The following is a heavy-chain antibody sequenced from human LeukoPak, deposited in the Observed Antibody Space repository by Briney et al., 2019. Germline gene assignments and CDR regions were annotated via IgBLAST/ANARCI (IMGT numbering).Heavy chain of an antibody. D-gene: IGHD3-10*01. Sequence: SETLSLTCTVSGYSISSGYYWGWIRQPPGKGLEWIGSIYHSGSTYYNPSLKSRVTISVDTSKNQFSLRLSSVTAADTAVYYCARVEEGYGSGRRENYYYYYMDVWGKGTTVTISS. CDR1: GYSISSGYY. CDR3: ARVEEGYGSGRRENYYYYYMDV. CDR2: IYHSGST. V-gene: IGHV4-38-2*02. J-gene: IGHJ6*03.